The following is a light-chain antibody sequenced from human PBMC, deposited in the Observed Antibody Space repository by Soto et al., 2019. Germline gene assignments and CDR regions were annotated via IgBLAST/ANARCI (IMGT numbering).Light chain of an antibody. CDR3: GADHGSGSNFVYV. V-gene: IGLV9-49*01. CDR2: VGTGGIVG. CDR1: SGYSNYK. J-gene: IGLJ1*01. Sequence: QPVLTQPPSASASLGASVTLTCTLSSGYSNYKVDWYQQRPGKGPRFVMRVGTGGIVGSKGDGIPDRFSVLGSGLNRYLTIKNIQEEDESDYHCGADHGSGSNFVYVSGTGTKLTVL.